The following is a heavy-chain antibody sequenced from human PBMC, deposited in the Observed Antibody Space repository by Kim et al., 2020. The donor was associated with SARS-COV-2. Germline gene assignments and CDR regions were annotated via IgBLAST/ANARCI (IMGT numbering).Heavy chain of an antibody. V-gene: IGHV3-53*01. CDR3: ARALGDQDY. CDR2: GST. J-gene: IGHJ4*02. Sequence: GSTYTADSVKARFTISRDNSTHTLYLQMNSLRAEDTAVYYCARALGDQDYWGQGTLVTVSS.